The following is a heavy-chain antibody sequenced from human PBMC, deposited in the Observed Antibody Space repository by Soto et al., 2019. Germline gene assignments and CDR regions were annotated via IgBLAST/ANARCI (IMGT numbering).Heavy chain of an antibody. J-gene: IGHJ4*02. Sequence: EVQLVESGGGLVQPGGSLRLSCAASGFTFSSYEMNWVRQAPGKGLEWVADISSSGSTIYYADSVKGRFTISRDNAKNSLYLPMIRLIAEDTAVYYCARDRLQPWLPTPFDYWGQGTLLTVS. CDR1: GFTFSSYE. V-gene: IGHV3-48*03. CDR3: ARDRLQPWLPTPFDY. D-gene: IGHD6-19*01. CDR2: ISSSGSTI.